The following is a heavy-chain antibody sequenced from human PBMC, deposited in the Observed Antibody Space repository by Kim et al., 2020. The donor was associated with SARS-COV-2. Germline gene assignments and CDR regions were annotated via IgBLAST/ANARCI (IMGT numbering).Heavy chain of an antibody. V-gene: IGHV4-31*02. Sequence: TDYNPSLKSRVTISVDTSKNQFSLKLSSVTAADTAVYYCARERPYYGMDVWGQGTTVTVSS. D-gene: IGHD6-6*01. J-gene: IGHJ6*02. CDR3: ARERPYYGMDV. CDR2: T.